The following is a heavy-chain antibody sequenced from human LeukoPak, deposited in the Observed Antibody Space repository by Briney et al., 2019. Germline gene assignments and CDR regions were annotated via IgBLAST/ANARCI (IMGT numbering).Heavy chain of an antibody. V-gene: IGHV1-69*13. J-gene: IGHJ5*02. CDR2: IIPIFGTA. CDR3: ARDRGYSSGWSPVWFDP. D-gene: IGHD6-19*01. CDR1: GGTFSSYA. Sequence: ASVKVSCKASGGTFSSYAISWVRQAPGQGLEWMGGIIPIFGTANYAQKFQGRVTITADESTSTAYMELSSLRSEDTAVYYCARDRGYSSGWSPVWFDPWGQGTLVTVSS.